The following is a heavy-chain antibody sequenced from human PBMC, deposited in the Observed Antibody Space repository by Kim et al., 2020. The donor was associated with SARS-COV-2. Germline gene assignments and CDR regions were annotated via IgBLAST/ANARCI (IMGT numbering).Heavy chain of an antibody. CDR3: AGDIAAAGTRDGMDV. J-gene: IGHJ6*02. V-gene: IGHV1-2*04. D-gene: IGHD6-13*01. CDR2: INPNSGGT. CDR1: GYTFTGYY. Sequence: ASVKVSCKASGYTFTGYYMHWVRQAPGQGLEWMGWINPNSGGTNYAQKFQGWVTMTRDTSISTAYMELSRLRSDDTAVYYCAGDIAAAGTRDGMDVWGQGATVTVSS.